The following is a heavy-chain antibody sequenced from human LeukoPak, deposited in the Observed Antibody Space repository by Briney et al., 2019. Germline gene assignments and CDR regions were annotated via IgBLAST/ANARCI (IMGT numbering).Heavy chain of an antibody. J-gene: IGHJ4*02. V-gene: IGHV3-48*04. CDR2: ISSSGSTI. CDR1: GFTFSSFS. CDR3: ARVPGYSGYDYYFDY. Sequence: GGSLRLSCAASGFTFSSFSMNWVRQAPGKGLEWVSYISSSGSTIYYADSVKGRFTISRDNAKNSLYLRMNSLRAEDTAVYYCARVPGYSGYDYYFDYWGQGTLVTVSS. D-gene: IGHD5-12*01.